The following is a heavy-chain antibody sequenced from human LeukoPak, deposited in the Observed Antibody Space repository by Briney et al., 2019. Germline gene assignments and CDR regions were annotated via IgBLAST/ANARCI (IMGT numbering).Heavy chain of an antibody. CDR3: ARITPPTYSSSWYGVSEWFDP. J-gene: IGHJ5*02. D-gene: IGHD6-13*01. CDR2: IYTSGST. V-gene: IGHV4-4*07. Sequence: PSETLSLTCTVSGGSISSYYWSWIRQPAGKGLEWIGRIYTSGSTNYNPSLKSRVTMSVDTSKNQFSLKLSSVTAADTAVYYCARITPPTYSSSWYGVSEWFDPWGQGTLVTVSS. CDR1: GGSISSYY.